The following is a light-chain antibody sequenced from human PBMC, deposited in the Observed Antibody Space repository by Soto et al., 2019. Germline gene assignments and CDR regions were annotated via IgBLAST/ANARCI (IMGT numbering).Light chain of an antibody. Sequence: DFQMTHSPSSLSSSVVDRVSITCVSSQSIAGYLNWYQHRPGKAPKLLIAAAYNLQSGVPSRFSGSGSGTEFTLTISSLQPDDFATYYCQHYNSYSEAFGQGTKVDIK. V-gene: IGKV1-39*01. CDR2: AAY. CDR3: QHYNSYSEA. J-gene: IGKJ1*01. CDR1: QSIAGY.